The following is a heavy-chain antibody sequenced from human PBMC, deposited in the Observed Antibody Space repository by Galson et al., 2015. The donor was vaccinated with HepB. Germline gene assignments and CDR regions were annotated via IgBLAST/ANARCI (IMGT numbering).Heavy chain of an antibody. Sequence: QSGAEVKKPGESLKISCKGSGYSFTSYWIGWVRQMPGKGLEWMGIIYPGDSDTRYSPSFQGQVTISADKSISTAYLQWSSLKASDTAMYYCARHLFIAVAGTSDDWFDPWGQGTLVTVSS. D-gene: IGHD6-19*01. CDR2: IYPGDSDT. V-gene: IGHV5-51*01. J-gene: IGHJ5*02. CDR1: GYSFTSYW. CDR3: ARHLFIAVAGTSDDWFDP.